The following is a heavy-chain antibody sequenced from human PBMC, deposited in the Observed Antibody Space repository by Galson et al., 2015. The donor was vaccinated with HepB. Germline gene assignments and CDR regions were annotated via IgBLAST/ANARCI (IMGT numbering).Heavy chain of an antibody. CDR3: ARFKLDAFDY. CDR1: GFTFSSYG. V-gene: IGHV3-21*01. J-gene: IGHJ4*02. Sequence: SLRLSCAASGFTFSSYGMHWVRQAPGKGLEWVSSISSSSSYIYYADSVKGRFTISRDNAKNSLYLQMNSLRAEDTAVYYCARFKLDAFDYWGQGTLVTVSS. CDR2: ISSSSSYI.